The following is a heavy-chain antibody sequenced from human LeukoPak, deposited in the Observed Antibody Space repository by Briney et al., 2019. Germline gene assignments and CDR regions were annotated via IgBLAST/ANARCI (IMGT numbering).Heavy chain of an antibody. CDR2: ISYDGRNK. D-gene: IGHD2-2*01. CDR1: GFTFSNYG. CDR3: ARNLPAADY. Sequence: GGSLRLSCAASGFTFSNYGMHWVRQAPGKGLEWVAVISYDGRNKYYVDSVKGRFTISRDNSKNTLYLQMNSLRAEDTAVYYCARNLPAADYWGQGTLVTVSS. J-gene: IGHJ4*02. V-gene: IGHV3-30*03.